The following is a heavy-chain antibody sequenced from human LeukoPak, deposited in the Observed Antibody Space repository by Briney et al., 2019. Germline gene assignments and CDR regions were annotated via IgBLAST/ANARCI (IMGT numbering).Heavy chain of an antibody. D-gene: IGHD6-6*01. CDR3: ARDTEYSSD. Sequence: PGGSLRLSCAASGFTFSSYAMHWVRQAPGKGLEWVAVMSYDGSNKYYADSVKGRFTISRDNSKNTLYLQMNSLRAEDTAVYYCARDTEYSSDWGQGTLVTVSS. J-gene: IGHJ4*02. V-gene: IGHV3-30-3*01. CDR1: GFTFSSYA. CDR2: MSYDGSNK.